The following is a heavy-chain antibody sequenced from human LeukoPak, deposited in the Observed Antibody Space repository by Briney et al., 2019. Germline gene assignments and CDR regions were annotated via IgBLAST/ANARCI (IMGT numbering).Heavy chain of an antibody. CDR3: AKNGDRGAYCSGGSCYPYYYYNMDV. V-gene: IGHV3-23*01. J-gene: IGHJ6*03. CDR1: GFTFSSYG. Sequence: GGSLRLSCAASGFTFSSYGMSWVRQAPGKGLEWVSAISGSGGSTYYADSVKGRFTISRDNSKNTLYLQMNSLRAEDTAIYYCAKNGDRGAYCSGGSCYPYYYYNMDVWGKGTTVTSSS. D-gene: IGHD2-15*01. CDR2: ISGSGGST.